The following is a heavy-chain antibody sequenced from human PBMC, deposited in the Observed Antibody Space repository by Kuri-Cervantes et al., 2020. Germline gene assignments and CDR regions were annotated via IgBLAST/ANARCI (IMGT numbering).Heavy chain of an antibody. CDR2: IYYSGST. V-gene: IGHV4-61*01. Sequence: SETLSLTCTVSGGSVSSGSYYWGWIRQPPGKGLEWIGYIYYSGSTNYNPSLKSRVTISVDTSKNQFSLKLSSVTAADTAVYYCARASYDFWSGYYPYYYYMDVWGKGTTVTVSS. CDR1: GGSVSSGSYY. J-gene: IGHJ6*03. CDR3: ARASYDFWSGYYPYYYYMDV. D-gene: IGHD3-3*01.